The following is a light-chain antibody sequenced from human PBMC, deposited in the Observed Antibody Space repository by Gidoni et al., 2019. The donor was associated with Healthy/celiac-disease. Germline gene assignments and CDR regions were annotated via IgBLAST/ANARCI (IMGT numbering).Light chain of an antibody. J-gene: IGLJ2*01. V-gene: IGLV1-47*01. CDR3: AAWDDSLSGVV. CDR1: SSNIGSNY. CDR2: RNN. Sequence: QSVLTQPPSPSGTPGQRVTISCSGRSSNIGSNYLYWFQQLPGTAPKLLIYRNNQRPSGVPDRFSGSKSGTSASLAISGLRSEDEADYYCAAWDDSLSGVVFGGGTKLTV.